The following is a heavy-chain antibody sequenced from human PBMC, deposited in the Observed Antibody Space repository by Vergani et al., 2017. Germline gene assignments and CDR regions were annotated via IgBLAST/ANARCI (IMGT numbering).Heavy chain of an antibody. CDR1: GLMFNNYG. Sequence: QVQLVESGGGVVQPGRSLRLSCETSGLMFNNYGMHWVRQAPGKGLEWVAVISSDGSNKHYADSVKGRFTISRDNSQNTLYLQMDSLTAEDTAIYFCVNGYYYDQSGLASFDYWGQGTQVTVSS. CDR2: ISSDGSNK. J-gene: IGHJ4*02. CDR3: VNGYYYDQSGLASFDY. V-gene: IGHV3-30*18. D-gene: IGHD3-22*01.